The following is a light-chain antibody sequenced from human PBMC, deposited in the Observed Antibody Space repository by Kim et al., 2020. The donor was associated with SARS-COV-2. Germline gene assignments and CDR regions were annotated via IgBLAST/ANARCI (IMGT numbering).Light chain of an antibody. CDR2: DAA. Sequence: GDRVTITCQASEDVSDYFNWYHQKPGEAPKVLIRDAANLESGGPSRFSRGGYGTEFSLTISSVQPEDMGTYYCQQYDAPPFTFGQGTRL. CDR1: EDVSDY. CDR3: QQYDAPPFT. V-gene: IGKV1-33*01. J-gene: IGKJ5*01.